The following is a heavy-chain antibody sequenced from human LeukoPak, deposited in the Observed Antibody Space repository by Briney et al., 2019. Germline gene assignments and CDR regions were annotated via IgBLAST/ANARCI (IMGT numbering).Heavy chain of an antibody. CDR2: IYYSGST. D-gene: IGHD6-13*01. Sequence: SQTLSLTCTVSGGSISSGGYYWGWIRQHPGKGLEWIGYIYYSGSTYYNPSLKSRVTISVDTSKNQFSLKLSSVTAADTAVYYCAGGIMISSWYDADKNWFDPWGQGTLVTVSS. CDR1: GGSISSGGYY. J-gene: IGHJ5*02. CDR3: AGGIMISSWYDADKNWFDP. V-gene: IGHV4-31*03.